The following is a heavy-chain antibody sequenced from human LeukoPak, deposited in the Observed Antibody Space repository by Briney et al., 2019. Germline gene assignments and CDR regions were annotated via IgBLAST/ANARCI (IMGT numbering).Heavy chain of an antibody. CDR3: IRDFRSADL. Sequence: GGSLRLSCVASGFTFSNYWMHWVRQPPGKGLVWVSRIYVDGRTSNYADSVKGRFTISRDNAKNTVYLEMNSLSVEDTATYYCIRDFRSADLWGQGTLVTVTS. V-gene: IGHV3-74*01. CDR1: GFTFSNYW. CDR2: IYVDGRTS. J-gene: IGHJ5*02.